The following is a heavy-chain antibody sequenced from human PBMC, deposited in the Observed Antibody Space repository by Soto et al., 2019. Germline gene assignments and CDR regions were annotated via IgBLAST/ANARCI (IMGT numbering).Heavy chain of an antibody. CDR1: GFTFTSSA. Sequence: SVKVSCKASGFTFTSSAVQWVRQARGQRLEWIGWIVVGSGNTNYAQKFQERVTITRDMSTSTAYMELSSLSSEDTAVYYCAVRGVDTAMVLYDYWGQGTLVTVSS. D-gene: IGHD5-18*01. CDR2: IVVGSGNT. V-gene: IGHV1-58*01. CDR3: AVRGVDTAMVLYDY. J-gene: IGHJ4*02.